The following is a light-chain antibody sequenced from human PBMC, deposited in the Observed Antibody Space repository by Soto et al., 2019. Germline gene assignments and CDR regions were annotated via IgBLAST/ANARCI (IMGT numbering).Light chain of an antibody. CDR2: DVS. Sequence: QSALTQPASVSGCPGQSITISCTGTSSDVGGYNYVSWYQQHPGKAPKLMIYDVSNRPSGVSNRFSGSKSGNTASLTISGLQAEDEAAYYCSSYTSSRVFGGGTKLTVL. J-gene: IGLJ2*01. CDR3: SSYTSSRV. V-gene: IGLV2-14*01. CDR1: SSDVGGYNY.